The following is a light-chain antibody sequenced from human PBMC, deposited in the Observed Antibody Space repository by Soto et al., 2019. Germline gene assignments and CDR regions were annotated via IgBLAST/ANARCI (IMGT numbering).Light chain of an antibody. V-gene: IGKV3-20*01. J-gene: IGKJ2*01. CDR2: GAS. Sequence: EIVLTQSPGTLSLSPGERATLSCRASQSITNNYLAWYQQKPGQAPRLLVYGASTRASDFEGRFSGSGSGTDFTLTISRLEPDDFAVYYCQHYGNSAPYTFGQGTKLEIK. CDR1: QSITNNY. CDR3: QHYGNSAPYT.